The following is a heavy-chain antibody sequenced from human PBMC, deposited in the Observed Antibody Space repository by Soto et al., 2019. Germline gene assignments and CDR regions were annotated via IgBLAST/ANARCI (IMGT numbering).Heavy chain of an antibody. CDR2: ISYDGSNK. D-gene: IGHD2-2*01. CDR1: GFTFSSYG. Sequence: QVQLVESGGGVVQPGRSLRLSCAASGFTFSSYGMHWVRQAPGKGLEWVAVISYDGSNKYYADSVKGRFTISRDNSKNTLYLRMNSLRAEDTAVYYCAKGQRVVPASSSYYYYYGMDVWGQGTTVTVSS. CDR3: AKGQRVVPASSSYYYYYGMDV. V-gene: IGHV3-30*18. J-gene: IGHJ6*02.